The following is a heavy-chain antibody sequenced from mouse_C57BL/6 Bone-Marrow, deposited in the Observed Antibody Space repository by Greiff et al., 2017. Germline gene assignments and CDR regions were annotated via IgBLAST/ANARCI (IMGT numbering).Heavy chain of an antibody. CDR3: ERCRITTVPMWYFDY. CDR2: IYPGSGST. D-gene: IGHD1-1*01. CDR1: GYTFTSYW. Sequence: VQLQQPGAELVKPGASVKMSCKASGYTFTSYWIPWVKQRPGQGLEWIGDIYPGSGSTNYNEKFKSKATLTVDTSSSTAYMQLSSLTSEDSAVDYCERCRITTVPMWYFDYWGQGTTLTVSS. J-gene: IGHJ2*01. V-gene: IGHV1-55*01.